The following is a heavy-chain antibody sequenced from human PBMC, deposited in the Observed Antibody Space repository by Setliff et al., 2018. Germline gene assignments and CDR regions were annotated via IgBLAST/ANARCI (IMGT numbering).Heavy chain of an antibody. D-gene: IGHD3-10*01. CDR3: ATPALFTTGWFGYHGMDV. J-gene: IGHJ6*02. V-gene: IGHV3-15*01. CDR1: GFTFTYAW. CDR2: IKSESDGGAP. Sequence: GGSLRLSCAASGFTFTYAWLSWVRQAPGKGLEWVGRIKSESDGGAPDYGAPVKGRFTISRDDSKNTLYLQMDSLNPEDTAIYYCATPALFTTGWFGYHGMDVWGQGITVTVSS.